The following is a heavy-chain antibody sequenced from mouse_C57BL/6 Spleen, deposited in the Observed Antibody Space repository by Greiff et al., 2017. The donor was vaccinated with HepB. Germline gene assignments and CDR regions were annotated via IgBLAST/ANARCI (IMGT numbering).Heavy chain of an antibody. CDR3: ARQNSPYYAMDY. V-gene: IGHV5-12*01. Sequence: DVQLVESGGGLVQPGGSLKLSCAASGFTFSDYYMYWVRQTPEKRLEWVAYISNGGGSTYYPDTVKGRFTISRDNAKNTLYLQMSRLKSEDTAMYYCARQNSPYYAMDYWGQGTSVTVSS. CDR2: ISNGGGST. J-gene: IGHJ4*01. CDR1: GFTFSDYY.